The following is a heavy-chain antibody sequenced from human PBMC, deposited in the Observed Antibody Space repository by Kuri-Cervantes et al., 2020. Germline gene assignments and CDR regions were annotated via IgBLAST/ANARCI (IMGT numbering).Heavy chain of an antibody. J-gene: IGHJ6*02. CDR1: GFTFSSYG. Sequence: GESLKISCAASGFTFSSYGMHWVRQAPGKGLEWVAVISYDGSTKYYADSMKGRFTISRDNSKNTLYLQMNSLRAEDTAVYYCAKDIVPAALYGMDVWGQGTTVTVSS. D-gene: IGHD2-2*01. CDR2: ISYDGSTK. V-gene: IGHV3-30*18. CDR3: AKDIVPAALYGMDV.